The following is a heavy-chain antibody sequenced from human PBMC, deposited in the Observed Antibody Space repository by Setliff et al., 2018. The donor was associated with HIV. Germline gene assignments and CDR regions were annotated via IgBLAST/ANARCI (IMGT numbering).Heavy chain of an antibody. CDR3: ARDKAVNSWSGYYTPTYMDV. D-gene: IGHD3-3*01. CDR2: ISSDGKSK. CDR1: GFTFSSYA. V-gene: IGHV3-30*04. Sequence: GESLKISCAASGFTFSSYAIHCVRQAPGRGLEWVAVISSDGKSKYYADSVRGRFTISRDDSKNTLYLQMNSLRAEDTAMYYCARDKAVNSWSGYYTPTYMDVWGKGTMVTVSS. J-gene: IGHJ6*03.